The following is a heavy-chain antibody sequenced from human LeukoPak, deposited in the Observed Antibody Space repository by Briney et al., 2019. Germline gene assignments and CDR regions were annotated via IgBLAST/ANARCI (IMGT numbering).Heavy chain of an antibody. J-gene: IGHJ3*02. CDR2: ISSSSSYI. CDR1: GFTFSIYS. V-gene: IGHV3-21*01. CDR3: ARSSPHCSSTSCYNDAFDI. D-gene: IGHD2-2*02. Sequence: GGSLRLSCAASGFTFSIYSMNWVRQAPGKGLEWVSSISSSSSYIYYADSVKGRFTISRDNAKNSLYLQMNSLRDEDTAVYYCARSSPHCSSTSCYNDAFDIWGQGTMVTVSS.